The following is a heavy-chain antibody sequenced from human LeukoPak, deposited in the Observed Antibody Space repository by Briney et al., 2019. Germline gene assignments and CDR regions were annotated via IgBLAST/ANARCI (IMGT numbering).Heavy chain of an antibody. CDR1: GFTFTTYG. Sequence: GGSLTLSCAASGFTFTTYGMHWVRQAPGKGLEWLAFIRYDGSNENYADSVKGRFTIFRDNSKNTLYLQLNSLRAEDTAVYYSAKDDTKYYNFWTGLLDYWGQGTLVTVSS. V-gene: IGHV3-30*02. D-gene: IGHD3-3*01. CDR3: AKDDTKYYNFWTGLLDY. J-gene: IGHJ4*02. CDR2: IRYDGSNE.